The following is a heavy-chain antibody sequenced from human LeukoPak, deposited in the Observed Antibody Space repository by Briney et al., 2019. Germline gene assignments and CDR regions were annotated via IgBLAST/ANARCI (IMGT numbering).Heavy chain of an antibody. CDR1: GFTFSSYG. CDR3: ASQQSFHYYYMDV. J-gene: IGHJ6*03. D-gene: IGHD2/OR15-2a*01. CDR2: ISFDGSNK. V-gene: IGHV3-30*03. Sequence: GGSLRLSCAASGFTFSSYGMHWVRQAPGKGLEWVAVISFDGSNKYYADSVKGRFTISRDNSKNTLYLQMNSLRAEDTAVYYCASQQSFHYYYMDVWGKGTTVTVSS.